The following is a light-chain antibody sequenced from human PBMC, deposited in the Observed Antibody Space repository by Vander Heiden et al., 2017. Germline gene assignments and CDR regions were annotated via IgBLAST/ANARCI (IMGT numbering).Light chain of an antibody. J-gene: IGLJ3*02. CDR1: SNDVGFYNY. Sequence: QSVLTQPPSASGSPGQSVTISCTGTSNDVGFYNYVSWYQQHPGKVPKLLIYEVSKRPSGVPHRFSGSKSGDTASLTVTGPQAEDEADYYCSSYAGNNILVFGGGTKLTVL. CDR2: EVS. CDR3: SSYAGNNILV. V-gene: IGLV2-8*01.